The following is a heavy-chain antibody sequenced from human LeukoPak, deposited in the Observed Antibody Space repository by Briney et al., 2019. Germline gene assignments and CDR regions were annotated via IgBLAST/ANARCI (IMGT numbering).Heavy chain of an antibody. V-gene: IGHV4-34*01. CDR1: GGSFSGYY. CDR3: ARGRKRYCSSTSCSRYYYFDY. J-gene: IGHJ4*02. Sequence: SEXLSLTCAVYGGSFSGYYWSWLRQPPGKGLEWIGEINHSGSTNYNPSLKSRVTISVDTSKTQFSLKLSSVTAADTAVYYCARGRKRYCSSTSCSRYYYFDYWGQGTLVTVSS. CDR2: INHSGST. D-gene: IGHD2-2*01.